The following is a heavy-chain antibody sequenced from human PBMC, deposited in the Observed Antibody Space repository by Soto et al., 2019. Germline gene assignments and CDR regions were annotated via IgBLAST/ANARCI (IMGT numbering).Heavy chain of an antibody. CDR1: GGSISSYY. V-gene: IGHV4-59*08. D-gene: IGHD2-2*01. Sequence: SETLSLTCTVSGGSISSYYWSWIRQPPGKGLEWIGYIYYSGSTNYNPSLKSRVTISVDTSKNQFSLKLSPVTAADTAVYYCARRRIVVVPAAMHSAPDSSSWYGTYYYYMDVWGKGTTVTVSS. CDR3: ARRRIVVVPAAMHSAPDSSSWYGTYYYYMDV. J-gene: IGHJ6*03. CDR2: IYYSGST.